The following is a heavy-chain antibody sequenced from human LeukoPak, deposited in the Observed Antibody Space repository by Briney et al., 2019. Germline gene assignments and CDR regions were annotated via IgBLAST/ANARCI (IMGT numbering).Heavy chain of an antibody. CDR2: INPNSGGT. J-gene: IGHJ6*02. Sequence: ASVKVSCKASGYTFTGYYMHWVRQAPGQGLEWMGWINPNSGGTNYAQKFQGRVTMTRDTSISTAYMELSRLRSDDTAVYYCARSSDLWSGYPYFYGMDVWGQGTTVTVSS. CDR3: ARSSDLWSGYPYFYGMDV. D-gene: IGHD3-3*01. CDR1: GYTFTGYY. V-gene: IGHV1-2*02.